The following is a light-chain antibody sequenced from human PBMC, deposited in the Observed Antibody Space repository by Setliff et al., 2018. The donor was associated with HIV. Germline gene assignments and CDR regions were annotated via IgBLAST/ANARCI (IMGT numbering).Light chain of an antibody. V-gene: IGLV1-36*01. CDR3: AAWDDTLNGRV. Sequence: VLTQPPSVSEAPRQRVTISCSGSSSNIGNNAVNWYQQLPGKAPRLLIYYDDLLPSGVSDRFSGSKSGTSASLAISGLQSEDEADYYCAAWDDTLNGRVFGGGTKVTVL. J-gene: IGLJ3*02. CDR1: SSNIGNNA. CDR2: YDD.